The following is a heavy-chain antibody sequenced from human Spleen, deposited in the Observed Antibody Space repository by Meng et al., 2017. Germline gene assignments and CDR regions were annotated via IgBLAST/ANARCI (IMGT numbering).Heavy chain of an antibody. Sequence: SETLSLTCTASGGSISSGNYYWSWSRQPAGKGLEWIGRIYTSGSTNYNPSLKSRVTISVDTSKNQFSLKLTSVTAADTAVYYCARASRWLQLPAFDIWGRGTMVT. V-gene: IGHV4-61*02. J-gene: IGHJ3*02. D-gene: IGHD5-24*01. CDR2: IYTSGST. CDR1: GGSISSGNYY. CDR3: ARASRWLQLPAFDI.